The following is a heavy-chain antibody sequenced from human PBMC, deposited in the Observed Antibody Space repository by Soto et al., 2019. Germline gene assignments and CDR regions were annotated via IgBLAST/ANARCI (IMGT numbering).Heavy chain of an antibody. V-gene: IGHV3-7*03. J-gene: IGHJ4*02. Sequence: GGSLRLSCAAFGITFSRYWMTWVRQAPGKGLEWVANINQDGSEESYVDSVKGRFSISRDNAKNSLHLQMSSLRADDTAIYYCATGQWELTYWGQGTLVTVSS. CDR1: GITFSRYW. D-gene: IGHD1-26*01. CDR3: ATGQWELTY. CDR2: INQDGSEE.